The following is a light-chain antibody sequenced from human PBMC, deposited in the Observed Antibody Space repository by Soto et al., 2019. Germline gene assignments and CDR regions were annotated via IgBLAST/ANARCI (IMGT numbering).Light chain of an antibody. CDR1: SSDVGAYKY. Sequence: QSLLTQPASVSGSPGQSITISCTGTSSDVGAYKYVSWYQQHLGKVPKLIIYGVSNRPSGVSNRFSGSKSGNTAFLTISGLQPEDEADYYCSSFTGTTTLDVFGTGTKVTVL. CDR2: GVS. CDR3: SSFTGTTTLDV. J-gene: IGLJ1*01. V-gene: IGLV2-14*03.